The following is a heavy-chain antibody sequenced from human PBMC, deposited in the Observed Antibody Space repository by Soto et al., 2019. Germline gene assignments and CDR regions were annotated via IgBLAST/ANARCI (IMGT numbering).Heavy chain of an antibody. CDR1: GFTFSSYA. D-gene: IGHD6-19*01. V-gene: IGHV3-30-3*01. CDR3: ARARGSGEKYYFDY. Sequence: QVQLVESGGGVVQPGRSLRLSCAASGFTFSSYAMHWVRQAPGKGLEWVAVISYDGSNKYYADSVKGRFTISRDNSKNKLYLQMNSLRAEDTAVYYCARARGSGEKYYFDYWGQGTLVTVSS. J-gene: IGHJ4*02. CDR2: ISYDGSNK.